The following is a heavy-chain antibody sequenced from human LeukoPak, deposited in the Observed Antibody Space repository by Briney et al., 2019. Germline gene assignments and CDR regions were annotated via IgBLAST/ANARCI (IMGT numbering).Heavy chain of an antibody. CDR3: ARVRYGSGSFYSGRGHLRFDY. J-gene: IGHJ4*02. CDR2: IFPGDSDT. CDR1: GYSFSSYW. V-gene: IGHV5-51*01. D-gene: IGHD3-10*01. Sequence: PGESLKISCKGSGYSFSSYWIGWVRQMPGKGLEWMGIIFPGDSDTRYSPSFQGQVTISADKSISTAYLQWSSLKASDTAMYYCARVRYGSGSFYSGRGHLRFDYWGQGTLVTVSS.